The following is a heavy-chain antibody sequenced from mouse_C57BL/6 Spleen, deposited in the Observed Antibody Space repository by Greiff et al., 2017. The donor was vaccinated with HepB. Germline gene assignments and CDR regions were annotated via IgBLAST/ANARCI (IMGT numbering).Heavy chain of an antibody. Sequence: EVKLVESGPGLVKPSQSLSLTCSVTGYSITSGYYWNWIRQFPGNKLEWMGYISYDGSNNYNPSLKNRISITRDTSKNQFFLKLNSVTTEDTATYYCARGILRDYFDYWGQGTTLTVSS. CDR3: ARGILRDYFDY. J-gene: IGHJ2*01. D-gene: IGHD1-1*01. CDR1: GYSITSGYY. V-gene: IGHV3-6*01. CDR2: ISYDGSN.